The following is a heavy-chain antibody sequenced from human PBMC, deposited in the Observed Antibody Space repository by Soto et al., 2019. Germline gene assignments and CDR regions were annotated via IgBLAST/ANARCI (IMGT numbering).Heavy chain of an antibody. D-gene: IGHD2-15*01. CDR1: GFTFSSYG. V-gene: IGHV3-30*18. Sequence: QVQLVESGGGVVQPGRSLRLSCAASGFTFSSYGMHWVRQAPGKGLEWVAVISYDGSNKYYADSVKGRFTISRDNSKNTLVLQMNSLRAEDTAWYYCAKVISDIVVGAGLDYWGQGTLVTVSS. CDR2: ISYDGSNK. CDR3: AKVISDIVVGAGLDY. J-gene: IGHJ4*02.